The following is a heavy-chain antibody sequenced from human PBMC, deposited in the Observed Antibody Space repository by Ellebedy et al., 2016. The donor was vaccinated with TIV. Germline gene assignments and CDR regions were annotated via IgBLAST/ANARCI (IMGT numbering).Heavy chain of an antibody. Sequence: SETLSLXXAVDGGSLTGYDWNWIRQPPGKGLEWLGEIDHSGSTNYNPSLESRVTISLDTSKNHVFLNLTSVTAAETGVYYCARGGGSDFDRWGQGVLVSVSS. CDR3: ARGGGSDFDR. J-gene: IGHJ4*02. D-gene: IGHD3-16*01. CDR2: IDHSGST. V-gene: IGHV4-34*01. CDR1: GGSLTGYD.